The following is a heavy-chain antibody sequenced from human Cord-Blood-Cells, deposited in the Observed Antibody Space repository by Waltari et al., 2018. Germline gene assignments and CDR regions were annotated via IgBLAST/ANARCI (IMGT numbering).Heavy chain of an antibody. Sequence: EVQLVESGGGVVQPGGSLRLSCAAAGFTFDDYAMHWFGQAPGKGLGEVSLISGDGGSTYYADSVKGRFTISRDNSKNSLYLQMNSLRTEDTALYYCAKDMSWSYFDYWGQGTLVTVSS. J-gene: IGHJ4*02. CDR2: ISGDGGST. D-gene: IGHD6-13*01. CDR1: GFTFDDYA. V-gene: IGHV3-43*02. CDR3: AKDMSWSYFDY.